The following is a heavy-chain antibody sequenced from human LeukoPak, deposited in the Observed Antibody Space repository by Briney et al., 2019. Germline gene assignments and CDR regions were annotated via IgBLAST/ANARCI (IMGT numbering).Heavy chain of an antibody. CDR2: IKQDGSEK. V-gene: IGHV3-7*01. J-gene: IGHJ4*02. Sequence: GGSLRLSCAASGFTFSSYWMSWVRQAPGKGLEWVANIKQDGSEKYYVDSVKGRFTISRDNAKNSLYLQMNSLRAEDTAVYYCARVGYDILTGYYPVWGQGTLVTVSS. D-gene: IGHD3-9*01. CDR1: GFTFSSYW. CDR3: ARVGYDILTGYYPV.